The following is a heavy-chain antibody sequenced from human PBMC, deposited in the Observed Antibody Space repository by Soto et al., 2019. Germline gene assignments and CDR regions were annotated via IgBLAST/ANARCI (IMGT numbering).Heavy chain of an antibody. CDR1: GGTFSSYA. D-gene: IGHD3-22*01. V-gene: IGHV1-69*12. Sequence: QVQLVQSGAEVKKPGSSVKVSCKASGGTFSSYAISWVRQAPGQGLEWMGGIIPIFGTANYAQKFQGRVTITADESTITAYMELSRLRSEDTAVDYCATDYYDSSGYYYWGQGTLVTVSS. CDR3: ATDYYDSSGYYY. J-gene: IGHJ4*02. CDR2: IIPIFGTA.